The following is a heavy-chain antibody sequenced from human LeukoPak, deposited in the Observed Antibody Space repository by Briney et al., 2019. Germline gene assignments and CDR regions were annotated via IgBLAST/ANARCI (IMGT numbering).Heavy chain of an antibody. CDR1: GYTFTGYY. V-gene: IGHV1-2*02. Sequence: GASVKVSCKASGYTFTGYYMHWVRQAPGQGLEWMGWINPNSGDTNYAQKFQGRVTMTRDTTINTAYLELNRLRSDDTAVYYCARIAALAGIGWGDFDYWGQGSLVTVSS. D-gene: IGHD6-19*01. J-gene: IGHJ4*02. CDR3: ARIAALAGIGWGDFDY. CDR2: INPNSGDT.